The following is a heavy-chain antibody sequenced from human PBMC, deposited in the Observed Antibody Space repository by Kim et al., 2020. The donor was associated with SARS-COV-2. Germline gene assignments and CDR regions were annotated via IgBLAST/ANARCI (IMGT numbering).Heavy chain of an antibody. Sequence: ESVKGRFTISRDNARKSLYLQMNSLRAEDTAVYYCARDIEAGGGDDAFDIWGQGTMVTVSS. CDR3: ARDIEAGGGDDAFDI. D-gene: IGHD3-10*01. J-gene: IGHJ3*02. V-gene: IGHV3-11*01.